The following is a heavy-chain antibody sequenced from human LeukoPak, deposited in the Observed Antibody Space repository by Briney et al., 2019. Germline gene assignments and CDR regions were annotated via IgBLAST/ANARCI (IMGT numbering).Heavy chain of an antibody. CDR2: IYSGGST. V-gene: IGHV3-66*01. D-gene: IGHD3-10*02. CDR1: GFTVSSNY. Sequence: GGSLRLSCAASGFTVSSNYMSWVRQAPGKGLEWVSVIYSGGSTYYADSVKGRFTISRDNSKNTLYLQMNSLRAEDTAVYYCARDGSNYYGRGPPGYYGMDVWGQGTTVTVSS. J-gene: IGHJ6*02. CDR3: ARDGSNYYGRGPPGYYGMDV.